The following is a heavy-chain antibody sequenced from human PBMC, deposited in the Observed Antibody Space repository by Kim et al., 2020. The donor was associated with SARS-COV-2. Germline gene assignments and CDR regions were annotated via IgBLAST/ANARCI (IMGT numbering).Heavy chain of an antibody. J-gene: IGHJ5*02. Sequence: TNYSPSLKSRVTITVDTSKNQFSLKLSSVTAADTAVYYCARYEPPSWFDPWGQGTLVTVSS. CDR2: T. D-gene: IGHD3-16*01. CDR3: ARYEPPSWFDP. V-gene: IGHV4-59*01.